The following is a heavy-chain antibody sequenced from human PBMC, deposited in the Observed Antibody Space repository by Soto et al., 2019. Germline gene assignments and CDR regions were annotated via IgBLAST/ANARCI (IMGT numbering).Heavy chain of an antibody. CDR1: GYTFTGYY. D-gene: IGHD1-7*01. CDR2: IDPNSGGT. J-gene: IGHJ4*02. V-gene: IGHV1-2*04. CDR3: ARVDGWNYVGGFDY. Sequence: VQLVQSGAEVKKPGASVKVSCKASGYTFTGYYMHWVRQAPGQGLEWMGWIDPNSGGTNYAQKFQGWVTMTRDTSISTAYMELSRLRSDDTAVYYCARVDGWNYVGGFDYWGQGTLVTVSS.